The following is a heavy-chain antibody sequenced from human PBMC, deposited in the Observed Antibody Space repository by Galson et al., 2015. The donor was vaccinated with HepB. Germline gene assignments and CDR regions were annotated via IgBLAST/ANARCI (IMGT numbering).Heavy chain of an antibody. V-gene: IGHV3-7*01. Sequence: SLRLSCAASGFSLSNYWMSWIRQAPGKGLEWVANIKQDGSVQHYVDSVEGRFTISRENAKNSLYLQMNSLRVEDTAVYYCARDYWAPGSHDCWGQGTLVTVSA. CDR3: ARDYWAPGSHDC. J-gene: IGHJ4*02. D-gene: IGHD3-10*01. CDR1: GFSLSNYW. CDR2: IKQDGSVQ.